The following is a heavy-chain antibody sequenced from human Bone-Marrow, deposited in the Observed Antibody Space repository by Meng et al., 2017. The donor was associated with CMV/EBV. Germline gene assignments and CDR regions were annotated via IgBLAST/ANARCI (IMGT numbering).Heavy chain of an antibody. V-gene: IGHV3-23*01. CDR3: AKGRYSSAYYY. Sequence: GGSLKISCSASGLSFSTYDMSWVRQAPGKGLEWVSIITGNGGSIHYADSVKGRFTISRDNSKNMLFLQMNSLRAEDTAIYYCAKGRYSSAYYYWGQGTLVTVSS. D-gene: IGHD6-19*01. CDR2: ITGNGGSI. J-gene: IGHJ4*02. CDR1: GLSFSTYD.